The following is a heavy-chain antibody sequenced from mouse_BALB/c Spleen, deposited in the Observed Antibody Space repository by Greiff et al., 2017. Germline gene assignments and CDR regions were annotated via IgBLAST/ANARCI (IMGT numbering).Heavy chain of an antibody. D-gene: IGHD2-1*01. CDR1: GFTFSSYG. J-gene: IGHJ2*01. CDR2: INSNGGST. CDR3: ARDYYGNYFDY. V-gene: IGHV5-6-3*01. Sequence: EVKVVESGGGLVQPGGSLKLSCAASGFTFSSYGMSWVRQTPDKRLELVATINSNGGSTYYPDSVKGRFTISRDNAKNTLYLQMSSLMSEDTAMYYCARDYYGNYFDYWGQGTTLTVSS.